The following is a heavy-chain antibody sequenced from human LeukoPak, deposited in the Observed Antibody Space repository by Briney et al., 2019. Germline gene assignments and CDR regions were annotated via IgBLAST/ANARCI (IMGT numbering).Heavy chain of an antibody. V-gene: IGHV3-7*01. D-gene: IGHD1-26*01. Sequence: GGPLRLSCAASGFTFSSYWMSWVRQAPGKGLEWVANIKQDGSGKYYVDSVKGRFTISRDNAKNSLYLQMDSLRVEDTAVYYCARDKIVGATHFDYWGQGTLVTVSS. CDR3: ARDKIVGATHFDY. CDR2: IKQDGSGK. CDR1: GFTFSSYW. J-gene: IGHJ4*02.